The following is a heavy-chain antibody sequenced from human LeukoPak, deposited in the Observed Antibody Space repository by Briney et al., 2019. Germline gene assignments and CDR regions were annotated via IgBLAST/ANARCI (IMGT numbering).Heavy chain of an antibody. CDR3: ARGRKQWLVLPRWVYFDY. CDR2: INHSGST. V-gene: IGHV4-34*01. J-gene: IGHJ4*02. D-gene: IGHD6-19*01. CDR1: GGSFSGYY. Sequence: PSETLSLTCAVYGGSFSGYYWSWIRQPPGKGLEWIGEINHSGSTNYNPSLKSRVTISVDTSKNQFSLKLSSVTAADMAVYYCARGRKQWLVLPRWVYFDYWGQGTLVTVSS.